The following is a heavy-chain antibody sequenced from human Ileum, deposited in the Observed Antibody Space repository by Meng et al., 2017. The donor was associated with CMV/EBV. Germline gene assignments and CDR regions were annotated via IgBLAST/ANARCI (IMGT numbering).Heavy chain of an antibody. CDR3: VKRLGGRKAEYFLH. CDR2: ISYDVSDK. CDR1: GLRFNNFA. V-gene: IGHV3-30*18. D-gene: IGHD3-9*01. J-gene: IGHJ1*01. Sequence: SGLRFNNFAMHWVRQAPGKGLEWVACISYDVSDKFYADSVKGRFAISRDNSKNTVDLQMNSLTTEDTALYYCVKRLGGRKAEYFLHWGQGALVTVSS.